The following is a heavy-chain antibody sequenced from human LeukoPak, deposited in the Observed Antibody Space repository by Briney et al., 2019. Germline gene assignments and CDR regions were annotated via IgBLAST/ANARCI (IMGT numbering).Heavy chain of an antibody. CDR1: GDSVSSNNGA. Sequence: SQTLSLTCAISGDSVSSNNGAWNWIRQSPSRGLEWLGRTYYRSKWYNDYAESLISRITISPVTSRNQFSLQLYSVTPEDTAVYYCARDVGTTGWHTFDYWGQGTLVTVSS. CDR2: TYYRSKWYN. CDR3: ARDVGTTGWHTFDY. D-gene: IGHD3-9*01. J-gene: IGHJ4*02. V-gene: IGHV6-1*01.